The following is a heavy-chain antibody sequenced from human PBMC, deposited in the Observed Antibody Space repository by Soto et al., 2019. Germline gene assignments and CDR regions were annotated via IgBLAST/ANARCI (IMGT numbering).Heavy chain of an antibody. D-gene: IGHD4-4*01. J-gene: IGHJ4*02. Sequence: PGWSLRLSCASSGCVFLTYCRSLVRQAPGKGLEWVSGISASGGSTYYADSVKGRFTISRDNSKSTMYLQMNSLRAEDKALYYCAKSNRPTAPFDYWGLGTLVTVSS. CDR2: ISASGGST. CDR3: AKSNRPTAPFDY. V-gene: IGHV3-23*01. CDR1: GCVFLTYC.